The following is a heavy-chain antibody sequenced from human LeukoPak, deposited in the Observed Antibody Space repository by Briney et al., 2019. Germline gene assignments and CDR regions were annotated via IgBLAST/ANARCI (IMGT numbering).Heavy chain of an antibody. CDR2: IYYSGST. J-gene: IGHJ4*02. CDR1: GGSLYNYY. Sequence: SETLSLTCTVSGGSLYNYYWSWIRQPPGKGLEWIGYIYYSGSTNYNPSLRSRVTISVDTSKNQFSLKLTSVTAADTAVYYCASGRPLGFDYWGQGTLVTVSS. CDR3: ASGRPLGFDY. V-gene: IGHV4-59*01. D-gene: IGHD1-26*01.